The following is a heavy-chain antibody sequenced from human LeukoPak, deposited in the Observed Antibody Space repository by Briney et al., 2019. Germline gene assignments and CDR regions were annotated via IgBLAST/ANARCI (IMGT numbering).Heavy chain of an antibody. D-gene: IGHD3-3*01. CDR2: IYSSGNT. CDR1: GGFISSYY. V-gene: IGHV4-59*01. J-gene: IGHJ4*02. Sequence: SETLSLTCTVSGGFISSYYWNWIRQTPGKGLEWIGSIYSSGNTNYNPSLKSRVTISVDTSKNQFFLMLTSVTAADTAVYYCARGVVITGLDYWGQGTLVTVSS. CDR3: ARGVVITGLDY.